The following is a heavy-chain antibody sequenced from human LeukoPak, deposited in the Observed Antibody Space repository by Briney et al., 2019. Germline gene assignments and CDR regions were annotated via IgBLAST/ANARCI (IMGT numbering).Heavy chain of an antibody. J-gene: IGHJ4*02. D-gene: IGHD2-15*01. CDR1: GYTFTSYG. V-gene: IGHV1-18*01. Sequence: ASVKVSCKASGYTFTSYGISWVRQAPGQGLEWMGWISAYNGNTNYAQKLQGRVTMTTDTSTSTVYMELSSLTSEDTAVYYCAREPRDSFYFDYWGQGTLVTVSS. CDR2: ISAYNGNT. CDR3: AREPRDSFYFDY.